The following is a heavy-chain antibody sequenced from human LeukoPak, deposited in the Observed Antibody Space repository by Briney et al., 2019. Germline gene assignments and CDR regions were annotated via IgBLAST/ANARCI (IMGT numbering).Heavy chain of an antibody. D-gene: IGHD1-26*01. V-gene: IGHV4-30-4*08. CDR3: ARALLTLDY. CDR2: IYYCGST. CDR1: GGSISSGDYY. Sequence: PSQTLSLTCTVSGGSISSGDYYWGWVRQPPGKGREWLGYIYYCGSTYYNPSIKSRVTIPVDTSKNQFSLKLSSVTAADTAVYYCARALLTLDYWGQGTLVTVSS. J-gene: IGHJ4*02.